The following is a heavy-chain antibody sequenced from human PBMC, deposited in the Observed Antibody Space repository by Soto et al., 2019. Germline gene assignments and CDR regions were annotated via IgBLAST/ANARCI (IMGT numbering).Heavy chain of an antibody. CDR3: ARDQPVYYDSSGHTSY. J-gene: IGHJ4*02. D-gene: IGHD3-22*01. CDR1: GGSISSGDYY. V-gene: IGHV4-30-4*01. CDR2: IYYSGST. Sequence: PSGTLSLTCTFSGGSISSGDYYWSWIRQPPGKGLEWIGYIYYSGSTYYNPSLKSRVTISVDTSKNQFSLKLSSVTAADTAVYYCARDQPVYYDSSGHTSYWGQGNLVTGSS.